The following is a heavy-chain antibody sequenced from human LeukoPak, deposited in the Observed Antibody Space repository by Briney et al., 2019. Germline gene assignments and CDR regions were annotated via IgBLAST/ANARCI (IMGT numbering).Heavy chain of an antibody. Sequence: PGGSLRLSCAASGFTFSSYAMPWVRQAPGKGLEWVAVISYDGSNKYYADSVKGRFTISRDNSKNTLYLQMNSLRAEDTAVYYCARESYYYDSSGYTRLVDYWGQGTLVTVSS. J-gene: IGHJ4*02. CDR3: ARESYYYDSSGYTRLVDY. V-gene: IGHV3-30-3*01. CDR1: GFTFSSYA. CDR2: ISYDGSNK. D-gene: IGHD3-22*01.